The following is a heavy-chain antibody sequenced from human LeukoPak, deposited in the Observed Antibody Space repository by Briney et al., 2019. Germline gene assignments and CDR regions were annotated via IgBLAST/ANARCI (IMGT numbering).Heavy chain of an antibody. CDR2: TSSTSTYI. Sequence: GGSLRLSCVASGFAFSDDSMNWVRQPPGKGLEWVSSTSSTSTYIYYADSVKGRFTISRDNARNSLFLQMNNLRVDDSAVYYCAREYTAMAYDYWGQGNLVTVSS. V-gene: IGHV3-21*01. J-gene: IGHJ4*02. CDR1: GFAFSDDS. D-gene: IGHD5-18*01. CDR3: AREYTAMAYDY.